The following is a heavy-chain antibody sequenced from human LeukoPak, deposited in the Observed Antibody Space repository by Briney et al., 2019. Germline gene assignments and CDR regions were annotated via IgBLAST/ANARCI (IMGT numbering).Heavy chain of an antibody. CDR1: GFTFSSYA. CDR3: AKHPLLRFCSGGGCFFDS. Sequence: PGGSLRLSCAASGFTFSSYAMSWVRQAPGKGLEWVSAISGSGGSTYYADSVKGRFTISRDNSKNTLYLQMISLRAEGTAIYYCAKHPLLRFCSGGGCFFDSWGQGTLVTVSS. CDR2: ISGSGGST. J-gene: IGHJ4*02. V-gene: IGHV3-23*01. D-gene: IGHD2-15*01.